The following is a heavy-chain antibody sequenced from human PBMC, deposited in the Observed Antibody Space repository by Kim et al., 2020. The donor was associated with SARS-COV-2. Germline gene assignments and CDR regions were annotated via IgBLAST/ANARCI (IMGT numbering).Heavy chain of an antibody. CDR1: GFTFSSYS. CDR3: ARDYYDSSGYPNNFDY. V-gene: IGHV3-21*01. Sequence: GGSLRLSCAASGFTFSSYSMNWVRQAPGKGLEWVSSISSSSSYIYYADSVKGRFTISRDNAKNSLYLQMNSLRAEDTAVYYCARDYYDSSGYPNNFDYWGQGTLVTVSS. CDR2: ISSSSSYI. D-gene: IGHD3-22*01. J-gene: IGHJ4*02.